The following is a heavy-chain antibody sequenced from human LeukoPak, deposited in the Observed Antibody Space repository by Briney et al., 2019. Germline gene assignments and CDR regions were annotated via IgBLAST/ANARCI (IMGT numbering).Heavy chain of an antibody. J-gene: IGHJ4*02. Sequence: PGGSLRLSCAASGFTFSSSWMHWVRQAPGKGLVWISRINNDGSSISYADSVKGRFTISRDNAMNTLYMEMNSLRAEDTAVYYCASAVPPGYNYIWAFDNWGQGTLVTVSS. V-gene: IGHV3-74*01. CDR3: ASAVPPGYNYIWAFDN. CDR2: INNDGSSI. D-gene: IGHD3-16*01. CDR1: GFTFSSSW.